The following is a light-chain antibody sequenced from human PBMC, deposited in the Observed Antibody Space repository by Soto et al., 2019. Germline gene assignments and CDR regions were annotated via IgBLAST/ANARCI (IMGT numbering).Light chain of an antibody. Sequence: DIQMTQSPSSLSASVGDRVTITCQASQDITNYLNWYQQKPGKAPKLLIYDASNLETGVPSRFTGGGSGTDFTFTITNLQPEDIATYYCQQSYKTPHTFGQGTKLETK. CDR3: QQSYKTPHT. CDR2: DAS. V-gene: IGKV1-33*01. CDR1: QDITNY. J-gene: IGKJ2*01.